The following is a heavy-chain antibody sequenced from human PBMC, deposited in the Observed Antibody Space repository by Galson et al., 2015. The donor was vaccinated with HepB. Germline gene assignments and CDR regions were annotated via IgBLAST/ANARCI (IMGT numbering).Heavy chain of an antibody. CDR2: ISAYNGNS. CDR1: GYTFTSYG. J-gene: IGHJ4*02. D-gene: IGHD5-12*01. V-gene: IGHV1-18*04. CDR3: ARVRGYSGYDFGY. Sequence: QSGAEVTKPGESLRISCTASGYTFTSYGISWVRQAPGQGLEWMGWISAYNGNSNYAQKLQGRVTMTTDTSTSTAYMELRSLGSDDTAVYYCARVRGYSGYDFGYWGQGTLVTVSS.